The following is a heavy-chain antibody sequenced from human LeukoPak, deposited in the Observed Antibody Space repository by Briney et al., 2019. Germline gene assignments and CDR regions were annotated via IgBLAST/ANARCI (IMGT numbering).Heavy chain of an antibody. Sequence: ASVKVSCKASGYTFTGYYMHWVRQAPGQGLEWMGWINPNSGGTNYAQKFQGRVTMTRDTSISTAYMELSRLRSDDTAVYYCARGYYDSSGYYGITTINYFDYWGQGTLVTVSS. V-gene: IGHV1-2*02. CDR1: GYTFTGYY. CDR3: ARGYYDSSGYYGITTINYFDY. J-gene: IGHJ4*02. D-gene: IGHD3-22*01. CDR2: INPNSGGT.